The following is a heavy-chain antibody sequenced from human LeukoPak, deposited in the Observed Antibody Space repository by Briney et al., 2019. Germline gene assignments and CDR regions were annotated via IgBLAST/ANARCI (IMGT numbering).Heavy chain of an antibody. V-gene: IGHV4-39*01. CDR2: IYYSGST. D-gene: IGHD6-19*01. CDR1: GGSISSSSYY. Sequence: SETLSLTCTVSGGSISSSSYYWGWIRQPPGKGLEWIGSIYYSGSTYYNPSLKSRVTISVDTSKNQFSLKLSSVTAADTAVYYCARRLRSSGWYHYWGQGTLVTVSS. J-gene: IGHJ4*02. CDR3: ARRLRSSGWYHY.